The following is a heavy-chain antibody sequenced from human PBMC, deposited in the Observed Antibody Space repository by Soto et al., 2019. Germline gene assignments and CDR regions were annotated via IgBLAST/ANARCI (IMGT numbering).Heavy chain of an antibody. Sequence: ASVKVSCKASGYTITRHWIHWVRQAPGQGLEWMAVINPSGDSTIYAQKFQGRVTVTRDTSTSTVYMELSSLRSEDTAVYYCARDNSYGTSGAKGWYFDLWGRGTLVTVSS. D-gene: IGHD3-10*01. CDR2: INPSGDST. CDR3: ARDNSYGTSGAKGWYFDL. V-gene: IGHV1-46*01. J-gene: IGHJ2*01. CDR1: GYTITRHW.